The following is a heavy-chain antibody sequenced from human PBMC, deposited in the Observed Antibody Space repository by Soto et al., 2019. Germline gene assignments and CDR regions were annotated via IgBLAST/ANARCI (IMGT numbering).Heavy chain of an antibody. D-gene: IGHD5-18*01. CDR3: ARDLRGYGSDY. CDR2: IYSGGST. CDR1: GFTVSSNY. J-gene: IGHJ4*02. Sequence: GSLRLSCAASGFTVSSNYMSWVRQAPGKGLEWVSVIYSGGSTYYADSVKGRFTISRDNSKNTLYLQMNSLRAEDTAVYYCARDLRGYGSDYWGQGTRVTVSS. V-gene: IGHV3-53*01.